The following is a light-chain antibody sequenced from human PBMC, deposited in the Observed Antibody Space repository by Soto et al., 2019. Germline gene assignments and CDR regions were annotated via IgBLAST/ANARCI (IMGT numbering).Light chain of an antibody. Sequence: EIVLTQSPATLSLSPAHRSTLXCRASQSVNNYLAWYQQRPGQAPRLLIYDASNRATGIPARFSGSGSGTDFTLTIRRLEPEDFAVYYCQQYYDWPITFGQGTRRRL. V-gene: IGKV3-11*01. CDR3: QQYYDWPIT. J-gene: IGKJ5*01. CDR1: QSVNNY. CDR2: DAS.